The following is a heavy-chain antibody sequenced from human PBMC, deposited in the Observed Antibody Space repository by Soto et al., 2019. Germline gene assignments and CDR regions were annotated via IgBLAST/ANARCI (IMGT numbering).Heavy chain of an antibody. J-gene: IGHJ5*02. Sequence: QLQLQESGSGLVKPSQTLSLTCGVSGGSINSGGYSWSWIRQPPGKGLEWIGYIYHSGSTYYNPSLXSXXTIPVDRSKNQFSLKLSSVTAADTAVYYCASVPSPWGHGTLVTVSS. D-gene: IGHD6-6*01. CDR1: GGSINSGGYS. V-gene: IGHV4-30-2*01. CDR3: ASVPSP. CDR2: IYHSGST.